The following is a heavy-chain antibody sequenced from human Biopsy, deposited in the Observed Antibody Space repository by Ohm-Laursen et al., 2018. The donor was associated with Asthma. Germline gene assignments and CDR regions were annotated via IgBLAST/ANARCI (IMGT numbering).Heavy chain of an antibody. D-gene: IGHD3-3*02. Sequence: ASVKVSCKISGYSLTDLSMHWVRQAPGQGLEWMGGHNHEEGGTVNARRFQGRVTITADIFTRTVYMELSGLRFDDTAIYYCARPSPNRDILYYYYHMDVWGQGTTVIVSS. CDR1: GYSLTDLS. J-gene: IGHJ6*02. V-gene: IGHV1-24*01. CDR3: ARPSPNRDILYYYYHMDV. CDR2: HNHEEGGT.